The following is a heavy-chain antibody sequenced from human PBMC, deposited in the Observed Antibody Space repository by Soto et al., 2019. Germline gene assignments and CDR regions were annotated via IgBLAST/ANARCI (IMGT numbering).Heavy chain of an antibody. CDR1: GFTFGDYA. Sequence: PGGSLRLSCTTSGFTFGDYALSWVRQAPGKGLEWVGFIRRNAYGGTTDYAASVKGRFTISRDDSKSIAYLQMNSLRTEDTALYYCTRASSVDFDFWGQGTLVTVS. CDR2: IRRNAYGGTT. CDR3: TRASSVDFDF. D-gene: IGHD2-21*01. V-gene: IGHV3-49*04. J-gene: IGHJ4*02.